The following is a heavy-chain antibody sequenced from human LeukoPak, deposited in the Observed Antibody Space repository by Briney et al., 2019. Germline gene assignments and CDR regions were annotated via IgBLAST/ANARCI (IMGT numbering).Heavy chain of an antibody. CDR1: GFTFSDYY. Sequence: GGSLRLSCAASGFTFSDYYMSWIRQAPGKGLEWVSYISSSGSTIYYADSVKGRFTISRDNAKNSLYLQMNSLRAEDTAVYYCARRQLVSHLGSPQALDYWGQGTLVTVSS. V-gene: IGHV3-11*01. CDR3: ARRQLVSHLGSPQALDY. CDR2: ISSSGSTI. J-gene: IGHJ4*02. D-gene: IGHD6-13*01.